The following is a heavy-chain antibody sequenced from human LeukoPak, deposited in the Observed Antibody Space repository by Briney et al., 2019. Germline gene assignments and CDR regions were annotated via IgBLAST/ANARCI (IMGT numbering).Heavy chain of an antibody. CDR3: ARDRSNIDYYDSSGYYAGAFDI. D-gene: IGHD3-22*01. J-gene: IGHJ3*02. CDR2: ISAYNGNT. Sequence: ASVKVSCKASGYTFTSYAMNWVRQAPGQGLEWMGWISAYNGNTNYAQKLQGRVTMTTDTSTSTAYMELRSLRSDDTAVYYCARDRSNIDYYDSSGYYAGAFDIWGQGTMVTVSS. V-gene: IGHV1-18*01. CDR1: GYTFTSYA.